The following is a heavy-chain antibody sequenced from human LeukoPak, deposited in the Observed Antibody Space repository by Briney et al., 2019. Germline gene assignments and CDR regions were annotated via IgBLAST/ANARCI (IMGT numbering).Heavy chain of an antibody. V-gene: IGHV3-74*01. D-gene: IGHD3-3*01. CDR1: GFTFTDYW. Sequence: GGSLRLSCAASGFTFTDYWLHWVRQAPGQGPQWVSRINHDGTSANYADSVRGRFTVSRDNAQNTLYLQMNSLRADATAVYYCTRVFYADDFWSGYSFGFWGRGTLVTVSS. CDR3: TRVFYADDFWSGYSFGF. J-gene: IGHJ4*02. CDR2: INHDGTSA.